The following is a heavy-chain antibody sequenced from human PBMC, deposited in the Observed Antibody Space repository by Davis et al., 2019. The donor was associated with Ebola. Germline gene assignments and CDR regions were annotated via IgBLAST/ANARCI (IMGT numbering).Heavy chain of an antibody. CDR2: INYNGHS. Sequence: SETLSLTCTVSGDSLGDNYCCWIRQSPGQGLEWIGYINYNGHSNSNPSLKGRVTISVDTSKNQFSLRLSSVTAADTAVYYCAAYNWNNWFDPWGQGNLVTVSS. J-gene: IGHJ5*02. CDR3: AAYNWNNWFDP. CDR1: GDSLGDNY. V-gene: IGHV4-59*03. D-gene: IGHD1-20*01.